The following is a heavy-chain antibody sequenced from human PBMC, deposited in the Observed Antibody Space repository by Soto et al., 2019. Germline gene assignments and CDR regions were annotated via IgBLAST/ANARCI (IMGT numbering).Heavy chain of an antibody. CDR3: VRKYPGTRPFDY. V-gene: IGHV3-53*01. CDR1: GYSVSSGDFY. D-gene: IGHD2-2*01. J-gene: IGHJ4*01. CDR2: IGTDGNT. Sequence: PSETLSLTCSVSGYSVSSGDFYWSWIRQAPGKGLAWVSAIGTDGNTYYANSVKGRFTISRDNSRTTLYLQMNSLRVEDTALYYCVRKYPGTRPFDYWGQGTLVTVSS.